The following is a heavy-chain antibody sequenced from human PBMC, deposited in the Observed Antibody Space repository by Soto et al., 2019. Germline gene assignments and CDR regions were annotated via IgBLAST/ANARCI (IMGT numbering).Heavy chain of an antibody. CDR3: ARSPVQLWNYYYYGMDV. CDR1: GGSISSYY. D-gene: IGHD5-18*01. Sequence: PAETLALTCTVSGGSISSYYWSWIRQPPGKGLEWIGYIYYSGSTNYNPSLKSRVTISVDTSKNQFSLKLSSVTAADTAVYYCARSPVQLWNYYYYGMDVWGQGTTVT. CDR2: IYYSGST. J-gene: IGHJ6*02. V-gene: IGHV4-59*01.